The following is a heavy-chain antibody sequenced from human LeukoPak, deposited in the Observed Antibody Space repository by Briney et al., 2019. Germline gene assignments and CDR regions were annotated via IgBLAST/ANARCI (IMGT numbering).Heavy chain of an antibody. CDR2: INPNSGGT. CDR3: ARASISAAGPGLIDY. CDR1: GYTFTGYY. Sequence: ASVKVSCKASGYTFTGYYMHWVRQAPGQGLEWMGWINPNSGGTNYAQKFQGRVTMNRDTSISTAYMELSRLRSDDTAVYYCARASISAAGPGLIDYWGQGTLVTVSS. D-gene: IGHD6-13*01. J-gene: IGHJ4*02. V-gene: IGHV1-2*02.